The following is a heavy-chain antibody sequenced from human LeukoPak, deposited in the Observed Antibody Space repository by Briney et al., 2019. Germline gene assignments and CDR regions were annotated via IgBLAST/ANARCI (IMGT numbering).Heavy chain of an antibody. Sequence: GGSLRLSCAASGFTFSSYGMHWVRQAPGKGLEWVAVISYDGSNKYYADSVKGRFTISRDNSKNTLYLQMNSLRAEDTAVYYCAKGGSSGWYYYFDYRGQGTLVTASS. CDR1: GFTFSSYG. D-gene: IGHD6-19*01. V-gene: IGHV3-30*18. CDR2: ISYDGSNK. CDR3: AKGGSSGWYYYFDY. J-gene: IGHJ4*02.